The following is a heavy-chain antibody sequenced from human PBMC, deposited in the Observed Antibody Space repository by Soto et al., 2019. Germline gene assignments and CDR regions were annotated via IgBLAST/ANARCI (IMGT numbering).Heavy chain of an antibody. Sequence: QVQLVQSGAEVEKPGSSVKGSCKASGYTFTNYYIHWVRQALVQGLEWIGIINPSGGSTSYAERFQGRVTMTRDTSTSTVYMELSALRSEDTAIYYCARGIGRVRGATDNDYWGQGTLVTVSS. CDR1: GYTFTNYY. V-gene: IGHV1-46*01. CDR3: ARGIGRVRGATDNDY. D-gene: IGHD3-10*01. CDR2: INPSGGST. J-gene: IGHJ4*02.